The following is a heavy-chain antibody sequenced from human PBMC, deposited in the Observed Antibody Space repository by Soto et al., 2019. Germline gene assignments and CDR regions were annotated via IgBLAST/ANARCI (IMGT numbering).Heavy chain of an antibody. Sequence: EVQLVESGGGLVQPGGSLRLSCAASGFTFSSYSMNWVRQAPGKGLEWVSYISSSSSTIYYADSVKGRFTISRDNAKNSLYLQMNSRRAEDTAVYYCARGFGGGYGSGSYYQGGYYYYMDVWGKGTTVTVSS. D-gene: IGHD3-10*01. J-gene: IGHJ6*03. CDR1: GFTFSSYS. CDR2: ISSSSSTI. V-gene: IGHV3-48*01. CDR3: ARGFGGGYGSGSYYQGGYYYYMDV.